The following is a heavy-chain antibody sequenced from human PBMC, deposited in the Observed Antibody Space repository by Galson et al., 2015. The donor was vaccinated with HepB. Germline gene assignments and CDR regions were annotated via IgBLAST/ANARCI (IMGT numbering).Heavy chain of an antibody. CDR3: AREWFYYGSGSYYPFDY. Sequence: SLRLSCAASGFTFSTYGMHWVRQAPGQGPEWVAVIAYDGTNEYYADSVKGRFTISRDNSKNTLFLQMNSLRADDTAVYYCAREWFYYGSGSYYPFDYWGQGTLVTVSS. J-gene: IGHJ4*02. D-gene: IGHD3-10*01. V-gene: IGHV3-30*03. CDR2: IAYDGTNE. CDR1: GFTFSTYG.